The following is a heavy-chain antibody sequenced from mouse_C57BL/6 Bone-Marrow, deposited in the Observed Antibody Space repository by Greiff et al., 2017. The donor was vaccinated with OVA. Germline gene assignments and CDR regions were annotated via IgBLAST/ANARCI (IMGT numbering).Heavy chain of an antibody. CDR3: ASFFTTVVARYFDV. CDR1: GYTFTDYY. CDR2: INPNNGGT. D-gene: IGHD1-1*01. V-gene: IGHV1-26*01. Sequence: EVQLQQSGPELVKPGASVKISCKASGYTFTDYYMNWVKQSHGKSLEWIGDINPNNGGTSYNQKFKGKATLTVDKSSSTAYMELRSLTSEDSAVYYCASFFTTVVARYFDVWGTGTTVTVSS. J-gene: IGHJ1*03.